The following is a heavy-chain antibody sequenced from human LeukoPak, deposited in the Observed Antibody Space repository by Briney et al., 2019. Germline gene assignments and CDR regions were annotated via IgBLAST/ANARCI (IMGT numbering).Heavy chain of an antibody. CDR2: IFPADSDT. D-gene: IGHD1-1*01. Sequence: GESLKISCKGYGYSFINYWIGWVRQMPGKGLEWMGIIFPADSDTRYTPSFQGQVTISADESITTAYLQLNSLKASDTAIYYCARRGCSTRGIDFWGQGTLVTVSP. J-gene: IGHJ4*02. CDR1: GYSFINYW. V-gene: IGHV5-51*01. CDR3: ARRGCSTRGIDF.